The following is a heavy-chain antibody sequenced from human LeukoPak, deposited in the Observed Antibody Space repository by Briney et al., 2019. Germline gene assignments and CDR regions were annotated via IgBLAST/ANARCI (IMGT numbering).Heavy chain of an antibody. J-gene: IGHJ6*03. Sequence: QTLSLTCAISADRVSSNSAACNWIRQSPSRGLEWLGRTYYRSKWYNDYAVSVKSRITINPDTSKNQFSLQLNSVTPEDTAVYYCARGVVVPAAMIGYYYYMDVWGKGTTVTVSS. CDR2: TYYRSKWYN. V-gene: IGHV6-1*01. CDR1: ADRVSSNSAA. D-gene: IGHD2-2*01. CDR3: ARGVVVPAAMIGYYYYMDV.